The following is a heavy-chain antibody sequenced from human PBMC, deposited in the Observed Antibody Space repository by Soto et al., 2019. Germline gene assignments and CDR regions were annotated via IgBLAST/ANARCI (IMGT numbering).Heavy chain of an antibody. CDR2: IWYDGSNK. J-gene: IGHJ3*02. CDR1: GFTFSSYG. D-gene: IGHD2-21*02. CDR3: ARVMGDWGAFDI. Sequence: PGGSLRLSCAASGFTFSSYGMHWVRQAPGKGLEWVAVIWYDGSNKYYADSVKGRFTISRDNSKNTLYLQMNSLRAEDTAVYYCARVMGDWGAFDIWGQGTMVTVSS. V-gene: IGHV3-33*01.